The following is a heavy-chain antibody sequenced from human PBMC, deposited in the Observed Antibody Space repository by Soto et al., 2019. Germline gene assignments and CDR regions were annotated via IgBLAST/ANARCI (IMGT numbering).Heavy chain of an antibody. CDR1: GGSISSGGYS. CDR2: MYHSGST. D-gene: IGHD3-9*01. CDR3: ARSITYFDWLLYGGYFDY. Sequence: SETLSLTCAVSGGSISSGGYSWSWIRQPPGKGLEWIGYMYHSGSTYYNPSLKSRVTISVDTSKNQFSLKLSSVTAADTAVYYCARSITYFDWLLYGGYFDYWGQGTLVTVSS. V-gene: IGHV4-30-2*01. J-gene: IGHJ4*02.